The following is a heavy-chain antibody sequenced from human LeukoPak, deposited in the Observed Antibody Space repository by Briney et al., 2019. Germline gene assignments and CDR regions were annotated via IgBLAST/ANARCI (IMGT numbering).Heavy chain of an antibody. CDR3: ARARFPYYRLSGTYYMDV. CDR1: GGSFSSYA. CDR2: IIPIFGTT. V-gene: IGHV1-69*06. Sequence: ASVKVSCKASGGSFSSYAISWVRQAPGQGLEWMGGIIPIFGTTNYAQRFQGRVTITADKSTTTAYMELSSLRPEDTAVYYCARARFPYYRLSGTYYMDVWGKGTTVTVSS. J-gene: IGHJ6*03. D-gene: IGHD3-10*01.